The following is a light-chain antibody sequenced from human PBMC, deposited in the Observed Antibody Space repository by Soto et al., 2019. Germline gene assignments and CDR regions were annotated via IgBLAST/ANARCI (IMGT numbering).Light chain of an antibody. Sequence: EIVMTQSPATLSVSPGERATLSCRASQSVSSNLAWYQQKPGQAPRLLIYGASTRATGIPARFSGSGSGADFTLTISRLEPEDSAVYYCQQFDDSVTFGQGTRLEIK. CDR3: QQFDDSVT. CDR1: QSVSSN. J-gene: IGKJ5*01. CDR2: GAS. V-gene: IGKV3-15*01.